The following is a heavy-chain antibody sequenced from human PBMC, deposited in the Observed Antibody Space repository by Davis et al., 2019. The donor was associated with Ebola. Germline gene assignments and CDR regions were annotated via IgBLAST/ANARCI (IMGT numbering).Heavy chain of an antibody. V-gene: IGHV3-9*01. CDR2: ISWNSGSI. J-gene: IGHJ3*02. CDR3: AKDITVGYYDDAFDI. Sequence: PGGSLRLSCAASGFTFDDYAMHWVRQAPGKGLEWVSGISWNSGSIGYADSVKGRFTISRDNAKNSLYLQMNSLRAEDTALYYCAKDITVGYYDDAFDIWGQGTMVTVSS. D-gene: IGHD3-3*01. CDR1: GFTFDDYA.